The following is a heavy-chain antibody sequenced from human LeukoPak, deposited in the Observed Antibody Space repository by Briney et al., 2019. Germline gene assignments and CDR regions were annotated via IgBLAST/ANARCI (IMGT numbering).Heavy chain of an antibody. CDR3: ARVPLDYYGMDV. CDR2: INPSGGST. V-gene: IGHV1-46*01. CDR1: GYTFTSYA. Sequence: GASVKVSCKASGYTFTSYAMHWVRQAPGQRLEWMGIINPSGGSTSYAQKFQGRVTMTRDTSTSTVYMGLSSLRSEDTAVYYCARVPLDYYGMDVWGKGTTVTVSS. J-gene: IGHJ6*04.